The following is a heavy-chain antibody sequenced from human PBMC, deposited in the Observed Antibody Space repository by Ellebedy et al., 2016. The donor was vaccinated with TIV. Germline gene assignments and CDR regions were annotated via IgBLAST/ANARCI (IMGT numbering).Heavy chain of an antibody. CDR1: GGSISGYY. J-gene: IGHJ4*02. CDR2: SGNA. Sequence: SETLSLXXAISGGSISGYYWTWIRQPPGKGLEWIGHSGNANYNPSLRSRVTISMDTSKNQFSLKLSSVTPADTAVYYCARVPQSRYSDWSVDYWGQGTLVTVSS. V-gene: IGHV4-4*09. D-gene: IGHD3-9*01. CDR3: ARVPQSRYSDWSVDY.